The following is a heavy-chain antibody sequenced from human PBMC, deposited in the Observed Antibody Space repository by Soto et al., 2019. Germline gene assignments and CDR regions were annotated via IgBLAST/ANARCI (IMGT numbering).Heavy chain of an antibody. CDR2: IKSKTDGGTT. J-gene: IGHJ4*02. CDR3: TTQDFDWLLLIDY. D-gene: IGHD3-9*01. Sequence: GGSLRLSCAASGFTFSNAWMNWVRQAPGKGLEWVGRIKSKTDGGTTDYAAPVKGRFTISRDDSKNTLYLQMNSLKTEDTAVYYCTTQDFDWLLLIDYWGQGTLVTVSS. CDR1: GFTFSNAW. V-gene: IGHV3-15*07.